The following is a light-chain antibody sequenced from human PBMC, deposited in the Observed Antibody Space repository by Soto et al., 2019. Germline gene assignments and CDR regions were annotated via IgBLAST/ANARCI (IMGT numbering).Light chain of an antibody. CDR3: AAWDDRLKGFV. J-gene: IGLJ1*01. Sequence: QSVLTQPPSASGTPGQRVTISCSGSSSNIGGNTVNWYQHLPGTAPKLLIYNTNQRPAGVPVRFSASKSGTSASLAISGLQSGDEADYYCAAWDDRLKGFVFGTGTQLPVL. V-gene: IGLV1-44*01. CDR1: SSNIGGNT. CDR2: NTN.